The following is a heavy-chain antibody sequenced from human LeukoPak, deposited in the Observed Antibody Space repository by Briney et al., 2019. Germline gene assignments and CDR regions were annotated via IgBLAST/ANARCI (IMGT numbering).Heavy chain of an antibody. V-gene: IGHV4-61*01. Sequence: SQTLSLTCTVSGGSISSGSYYWSWIRQPPGKGLEWIGYIYYSGSTNYNPSLKSRVTISVDTSKNQFSLKLSSVTAADTAVYYCASQEGRSNDAFDIWGQGTMVTVSS. CDR1: GGSISSGSYY. CDR2: IYYSGST. CDR3: ASQEGRSNDAFDI. J-gene: IGHJ3*02. D-gene: IGHD1-26*01.